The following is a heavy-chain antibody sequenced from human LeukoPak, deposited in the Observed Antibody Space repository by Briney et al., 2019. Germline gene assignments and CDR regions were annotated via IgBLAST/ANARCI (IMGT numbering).Heavy chain of an antibody. CDR1: GFTVSSTY. V-gene: IGHV3-53*01. CDR2: VYKDGKM. D-gene: IGHD2-21*01. J-gene: IGHJ4*02. Sequence: GGSLRLSWAASGFTVSSTYMSWVRQSRGKGREWVSVVYKDGKMFYIDSVKGRFAISRDTSKNTVYLQMNNLRAEDTAVYYCASRHCSGGDCYFAGADPFDHWGQGTLVTVSS. CDR3: ASRHCSGGDCYFAGADPFDH.